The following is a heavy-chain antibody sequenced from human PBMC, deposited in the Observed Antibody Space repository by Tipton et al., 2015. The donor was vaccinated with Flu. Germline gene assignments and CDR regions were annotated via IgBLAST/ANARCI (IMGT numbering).Heavy chain of an antibody. CDR1: GGSFSGYY. CDR3: ARGGRLRYFDRSNAFDI. D-gene: IGHD3-9*01. V-gene: IGHV4-34*01. J-gene: IGHJ3*02. CDR2: INHSGST. Sequence: TLSLTCAVYGGSFSGYYWSWIRQPPGKGLEWIGEINHSGSTNYNPSLKSRVTISVDTSKNQFSLKLSSVTAADTAVYYCARGGRLRYFDRSNAFDIWGQGTMVTVSS.